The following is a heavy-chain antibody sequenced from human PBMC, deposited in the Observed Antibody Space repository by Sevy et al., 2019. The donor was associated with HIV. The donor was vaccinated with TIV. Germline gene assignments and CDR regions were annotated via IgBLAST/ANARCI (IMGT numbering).Heavy chain of an antibody. J-gene: IGHJ4*02. CDR1: GFTFTNTW. CDR3: TTGDPYNRYGYMRPYFFDY. Sequence: GGSLRLSCAASGFTFTNTWMSWVRQAPGKGLEWVGRIKSKTDGGTGDYAAPVKGRFSMSRDDSKNTLYLQMNSLKTEYTAVYYCTTGDPYNRYGYMRPYFFDYWGQGTLVTVSS. CDR2: IKSKTDGGTG. D-gene: IGHD5-18*01. V-gene: IGHV3-15*01.